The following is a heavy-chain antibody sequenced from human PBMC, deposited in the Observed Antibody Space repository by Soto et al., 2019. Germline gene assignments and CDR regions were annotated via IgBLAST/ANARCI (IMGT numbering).Heavy chain of an antibody. Sequence: SLRLSCAASGFTFSIYTMNWARQAPGKGLEWVSAISGSGNYIYYAESVKGRFTISRDNAKNSLYLQMSSLRAEDTAVYYCARDPSGGRPGFDYWGQGTQVTVSS. J-gene: IGHJ4*02. CDR2: ISGSGNYI. CDR1: GFTFSIYT. CDR3: ARDPSGGRPGFDY. V-gene: IGHV3-21*01. D-gene: IGHD3-3*01.